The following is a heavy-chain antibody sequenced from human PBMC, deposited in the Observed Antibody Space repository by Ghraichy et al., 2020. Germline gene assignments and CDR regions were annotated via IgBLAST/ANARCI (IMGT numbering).Heavy chain of an antibody. J-gene: IGHJ5*02. CDR2: IYHGGST. V-gene: IGHV4-30-2*01. D-gene: IGHD1-20*01. Sequence: SLNISCAVSGDPINSGDYSWTWIRQPPGKGLEWIGNIYHGGSTYFNPSLKSRATISLDTSKNQFSLKLSSVTAADTAIYYCARGRLYNYNPRGWFDPWGHGTPVSVSS. CDR1: GDPINSGDYS. CDR3: ARGRLYNYNPRGWFDP.